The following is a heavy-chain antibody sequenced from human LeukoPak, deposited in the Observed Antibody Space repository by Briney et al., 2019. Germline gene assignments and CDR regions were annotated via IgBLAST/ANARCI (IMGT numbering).Heavy chain of an antibody. CDR3: AREKNGYCSGGSCSLIYYYYYMDV. D-gene: IGHD2-15*01. CDR2: IYTSGST. J-gene: IGHJ6*03. Sequence: PSETLSLTCTVSSGSLTGYYWSWIRQPAGKGLEWIGRIYTSGSTNYNPSLKSRVTISVDTSKNQFSLKLSSVTAADTAVYYCAREKNGYCSGGSCSLIYYYYYMDVWGKGTTVTISS. V-gene: IGHV4-4*07. CDR1: SGSLTGYY.